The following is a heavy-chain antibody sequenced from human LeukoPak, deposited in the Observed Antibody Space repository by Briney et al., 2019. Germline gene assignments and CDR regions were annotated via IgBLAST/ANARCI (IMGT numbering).Heavy chain of an antibody. J-gene: IGHJ5*02. D-gene: IGHD6-13*01. V-gene: IGHV1-69*05. CDR3: ARSSGSWYVGWWFDP. CDR1: GGTFSSCA. CDR2: IIPIFGTA. Sequence: SVKVSCKASGGTFSSCAISWVRQAPGQGLEWMGGIIPIFGTANYAQKFQGRVTITTDESTSTAYMELSSLRSEDTAVYYCARSSGSWYVGWWFDPWGQGTLVTVSS.